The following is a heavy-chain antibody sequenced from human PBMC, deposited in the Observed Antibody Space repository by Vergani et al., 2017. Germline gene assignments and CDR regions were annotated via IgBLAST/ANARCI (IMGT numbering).Heavy chain of an antibody. CDR2: ISSSSSYI. D-gene: IGHD5-18*01. J-gene: IGHJ3*02. V-gene: IGHV3-21*01. Sequence: EVQLVESGGGLVKPGGSLRLSCAASGFTFSSYSMNWVRQAPGKGLEWASYISSSSSYIYYADSVKGRFTISRDNAKNSLYLQSNSLRAEDTAVYYCARVGYSYGSAFDIWGQGTMVTVSS. CDR3: ARVGYSYGSAFDI. CDR1: GFTFSSYS.